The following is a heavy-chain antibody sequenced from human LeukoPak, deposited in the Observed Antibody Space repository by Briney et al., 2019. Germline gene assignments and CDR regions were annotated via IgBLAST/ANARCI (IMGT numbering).Heavy chain of an antibody. CDR3: AKDSSGGWLRSYYFDS. Sequence: PGGSLRLSCAASGFTFSNYGMTWVRQAPGKGLEWVSGVSASGGSTFYADSVKGRFTISRDNSKNTMYLQMNSLRAEDTAVYYCAKDSSGGWLRSYYFDSWGQGTLVTVSS. J-gene: IGHJ4*02. V-gene: IGHV3-23*01. CDR2: VSASGGST. CDR1: GFTFSNYG. D-gene: IGHD5-24*01.